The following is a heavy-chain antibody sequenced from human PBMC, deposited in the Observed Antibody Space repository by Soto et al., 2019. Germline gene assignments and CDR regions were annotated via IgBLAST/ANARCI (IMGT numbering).Heavy chain of an antibody. D-gene: IGHD3-22*01. Sequence: PGGSLRLSCAASGFTFSNAWMSWVRQAPGKGLEWVGRIKSKTDGGTTDYAAPVKGRFTISRDDSKNTLYLQMNSLKTEDTAVYYCTRGRYYDSSVKIRGDDPVEHWVPGTMAT. CDR2: IKSKTDGGTT. J-gene: IGHJ3*01. CDR1: GFTFSNAW. V-gene: IGHV3-15*01. CDR3: TRGRYYDSSVKIRGDDPVEH.